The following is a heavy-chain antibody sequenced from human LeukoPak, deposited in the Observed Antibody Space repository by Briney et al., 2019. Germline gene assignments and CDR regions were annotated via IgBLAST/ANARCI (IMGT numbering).Heavy chain of an antibody. V-gene: IGHV3-64*01. D-gene: IGHD1-1*01. J-gene: IGHJ3*02. CDR1: GFTFSAYA. CDR2: VSADGVST. Sequence: PEGPLRLSCSASGFTFSAYAMHWVRQAPGKGLEHVSIVSADGVSTYYAMSVKGRFTISRDNSKSTVYLQVGSLRGEDMAMYYCVTNIAGAFDIWGQGTMVTVSS. CDR3: VTNIAGAFDI.